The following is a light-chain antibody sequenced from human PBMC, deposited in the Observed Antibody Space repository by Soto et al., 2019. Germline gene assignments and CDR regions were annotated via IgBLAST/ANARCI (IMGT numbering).Light chain of an antibody. Sequence: EIVLTQSPGTLSLSPGERATLSCRASQSVCSSHLAWYQQKPGQAPRLLIYGASSRATGIPDRFSGRGSGTDFTLTISRLEPEDFAVYYCQQYGISGTFGQGT. V-gene: IGKV3-20*01. CDR3: QQYGISGT. CDR2: GAS. CDR1: QSVCSSH. J-gene: IGKJ1*01.